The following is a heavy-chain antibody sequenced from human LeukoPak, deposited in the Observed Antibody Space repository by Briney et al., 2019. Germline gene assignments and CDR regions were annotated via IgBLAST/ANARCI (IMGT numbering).Heavy chain of an antibody. CDR1: GFTFDDYA. CDR2: INSDGSST. D-gene: IGHD4-17*01. CDR3: ARDLSYGADY. J-gene: IGHJ4*02. Sequence: GGSLRLSCAASGFTFDDYAMHWVRQAPGEGLEWVSGINSDGSSTSYADSVKGRFTISRDNAKNTLYLQMNSLRAEDTAVYYCARDLSYGADYWGQGTLVTVSS. V-gene: IGHV3-74*01.